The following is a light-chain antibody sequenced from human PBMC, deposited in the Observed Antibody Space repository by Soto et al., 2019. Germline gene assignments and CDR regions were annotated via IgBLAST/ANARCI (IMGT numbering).Light chain of an antibody. CDR2: GAS. J-gene: IGKJ1*01. CDR3: QQYGSSPGT. V-gene: IGKV3-20*01. CDR1: QSVSSSY. Sequence: EIVLTQSPGTLSLSPGERATLSCRASQSVSSSYFAWYQQKPGQAPRILIYGASSRATGIPDRFSGSGSGTDFTLTISRLEPEDFAVYYCQQYGSSPGTFGQGTKVEIK.